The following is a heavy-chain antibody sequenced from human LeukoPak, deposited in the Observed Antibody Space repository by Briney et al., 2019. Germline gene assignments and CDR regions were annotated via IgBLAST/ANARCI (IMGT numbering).Heavy chain of an antibody. CDR3: SKAPYYYDSSRYAFDI. Sequence: GGSLRLSCAASGFTFSSYGMHWVRQAPGKGLEWVAVIWYDGSNKYYADSAKGRFTISRDNSKNTLYLQMNSLRAEDTAVYYCSKAPYYYDSSRYAFDIWGQGTMVTVSS. J-gene: IGHJ3*02. D-gene: IGHD3-22*01. CDR2: IWYDGSNK. CDR1: GFTFSSYG. V-gene: IGHV3-33*06.